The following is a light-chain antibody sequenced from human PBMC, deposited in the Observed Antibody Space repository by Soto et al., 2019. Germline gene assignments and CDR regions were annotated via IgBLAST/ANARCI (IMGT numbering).Light chain of an antibody. CDR3: QQYNNWPPFT. CDR1: QSVSSN. Sequence: EIVMTQSPATLSVSPGERATLSCGASQSVSSNLAWYQQKPGQAPRLLIYGASTRATGIPARFSGSGSGTEFTLTISSLQSEDFAVYYCQQYNNWPPFTFGPGTKVDI. CDR2: GAS. V-gene: IGKV3-15*01. J-gene: IGKJ3*01.